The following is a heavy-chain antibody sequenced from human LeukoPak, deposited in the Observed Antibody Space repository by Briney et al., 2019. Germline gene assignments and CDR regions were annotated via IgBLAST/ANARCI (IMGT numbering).Heavy chain of an antibody. V-gene: IGHV4-4*02. CDR1: GGSISSSNW. D-gene: IGHD6-13*01. CDR2: IYHSGST. J-gene: IGHJ5*02. CDR3: ARVGAAAPTGLDP. Sequence: PSETLSLTCAVSGGSISSSNWWSWVRQPPGKGLEWIGEIYHSGSTNYNPSLKSRVTISVDKSKNQFSLKLSSVTAADTAVYYCARVGAAAPTGLDPWGQGTLVTVSS.